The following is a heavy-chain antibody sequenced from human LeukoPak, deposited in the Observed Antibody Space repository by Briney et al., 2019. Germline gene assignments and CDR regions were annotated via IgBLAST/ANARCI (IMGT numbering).Heavy chain of an antibody. V-gene: IGHV3-48*01. CDR2: ISSSSSTI. CDR1: GFTFSSYS. Sequence: GGSLRLSCAASGFTFSSYSMNWVRQAPGKGLEWVSYISSSSSTIYYADSVKGRFTISRDNAKNSLYLQMNGLRAEDTALYYCAKSKASGTYSQNFDYWGQGTLVTVSS. D-gene: IGHD1-26*01. CDR3: AKSKASGTYSQNFDY. J-gene: IGHJ4*02.